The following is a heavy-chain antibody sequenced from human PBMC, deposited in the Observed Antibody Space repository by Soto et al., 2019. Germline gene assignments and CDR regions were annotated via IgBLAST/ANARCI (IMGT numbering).Heavy chain of an antibody. V-gene: IGHV4-34*01. CDR3: ARGLPDCSSTSCYPRGINYYYYMDV. D-gene: IGHD2-2*01. CDR1: GGSFSGYY. Sequence: QVQLQQWGAGLLKPSETLSLTCAVYGGSFSGYYWSWIRQPPGKGLEWIGEINHSGSTNYNPSLTSRVPISVDTSKNQFSLKLSSVTAADTAVYYCARGLPDCSSTSCYPRGINYYYYMDVWGKGTTVTVSS. CDR2: INHSGST. J-gene: IGHJ6*03.